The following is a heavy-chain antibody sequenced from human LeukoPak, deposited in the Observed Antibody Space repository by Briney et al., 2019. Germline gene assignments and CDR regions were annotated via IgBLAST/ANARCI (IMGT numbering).Heavy chain of an antibody. J-gene: IGHJ6*02. CDR2: IYYSGST. D-gene: IGHD3-22*01. Sequence: PSHTLSLTCTVSGGSISSGGYCWSWIRQHPGKGLEWIGYIYYSGSTYYNPSLKSRVTISVDTSKNQFSLKLSSVTAADTAVYYCARGVSYSGYYFPLYYYYGMDVWGQGTTVTVSS. CDR1: GGSISSGGYC. V-gene: IGHV4-31*03. CDR3: ARGVSYSGYYFPLYYYYGMDV.